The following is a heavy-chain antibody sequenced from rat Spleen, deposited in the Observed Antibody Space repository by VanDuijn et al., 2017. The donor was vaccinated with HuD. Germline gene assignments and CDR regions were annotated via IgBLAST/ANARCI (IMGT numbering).Heavy chain of an antibody. CDR2: IPNTGGGV. D-gene: IGHD1-6*01. CDR3: TRLYTTDYYWYFDF. V-gene: IGHV5-31*01. Sequence: EVQLVESGGGLVQPGRSLKLSCVASGFTFNNYWMTWIRQAPGKGLEWVASIPNTGGGVYYPDSVKGRFTISRENAKGTLYLHMDSLRSEDTAMYYCTRLYTTDYYWYFDFWGPGTMVTVSS. CDR1: GFTFNNYW. J-gene: IGHJ1*01.